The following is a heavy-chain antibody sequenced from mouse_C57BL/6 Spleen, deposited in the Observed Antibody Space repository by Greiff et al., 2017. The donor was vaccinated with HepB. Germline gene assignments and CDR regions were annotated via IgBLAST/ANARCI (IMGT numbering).Heavy chain of an antibody. CDR2: INPSTGGT. CDR1: GYSFTGYY. V-gene: IGHV1-42*01. J-gene: IGHJ3*01. CDR3: AGGGFAY. Sequence: VQLQQSGPELVKPGASVKISCKASGYSFTGYYMNWVKQSPEKSLEWIGEINPSTGGTTYNQKFKAKATLTVDKSSSTAYMQLKSLTSEDSAVYCCAGGGFAYWGQGTLVTVSA.